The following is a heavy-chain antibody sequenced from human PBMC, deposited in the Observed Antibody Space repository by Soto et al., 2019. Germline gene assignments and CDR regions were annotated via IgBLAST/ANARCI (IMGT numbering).Heavy chain of an antibody. CDR1: GEDISSNIAA. CDR2: TYYRSKWYN. CDR3: ARARPLSLAARTYYYYGMDV. D-gene: IGHD6-6*01. Sequence: QTLERASSICGEDISSNIAACTPTPRTPSRGLEWLGKTYYRSKWYNDYAVSVKSRITLNPDTSKNQFSLQLNSVTPEDTDVYYCARARPLSLAARTYYYYGMDVWGHGTRVTSP. J-gene: IGHJ6*02. V-gene: IGHV6-1*01.